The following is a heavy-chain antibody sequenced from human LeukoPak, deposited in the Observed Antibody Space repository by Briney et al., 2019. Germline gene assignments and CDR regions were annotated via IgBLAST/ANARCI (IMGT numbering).Heavy chain of an antibody. CDR2: ISYIGST. D-gene: IGHD4-17*01. CDR1: TDSFGSHY. J-gene: IGHJ3*02. Sequence: SETLSLTCPVSTDSFGSHYWTWLRQPPGGGLEWIGYISYIGSTNYNPSPKSRVTISIDTSKNQFSLKLSSVTAADTAVYYCARDLVTVTKGFDIWGQGTMVSVSS. V-gene: IGHV4-59*11. CDR3: ARDLVTVTKGFDI.